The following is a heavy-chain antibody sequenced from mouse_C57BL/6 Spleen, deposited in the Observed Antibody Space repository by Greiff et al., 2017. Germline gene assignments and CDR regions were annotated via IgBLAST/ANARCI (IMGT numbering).Heavy chain of an antibody. V-gene: IGHV1-72*01. CDR3: SRDSGRSDFDY. J-gene: IGHJ2*01. CDR1: GYTFTSYW. Sequence: QVQLQQPGAELVKPGASVQLSCKASGYTFTSYWMHWVKQRPGRGLEWIGRIDPNSGGTKYNEKFKSKATLTVDKPSSTAYMQLISLPSDVSAVYYFSRDSGRSDFDYWGQGTTLTVAS. D-gene: IGHD1-1*01. CDR2: IDPNSGGT.